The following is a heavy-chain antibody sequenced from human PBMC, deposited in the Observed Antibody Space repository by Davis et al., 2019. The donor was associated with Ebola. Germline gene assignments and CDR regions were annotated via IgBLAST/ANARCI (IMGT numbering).Heavy chain of an antibody. D-gene: IGHD6-6*01. CDR3: ARDSNGIAAPLAY. CDR1: GFTFSSYA. CDR2: ISYDGSNK. V-gene: IGHV3-30-3*01. Sequence: PGGSLRLSFAASGFTFSSYAMHWVRQAPGKRLEWVAVISYDGSNKYYADAVKGRFTISRDNSKNTLYLQMNSLRAEDTAVYYCARDSNGIAAPLAYWGQGTLVTVSS. J-gene: IGHJ4*02.